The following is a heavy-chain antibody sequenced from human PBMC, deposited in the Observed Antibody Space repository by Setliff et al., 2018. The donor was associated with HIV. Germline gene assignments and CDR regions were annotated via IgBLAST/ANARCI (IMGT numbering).Heavy chain of an antibody. Sequence: SETLSLTCTVSGGSISSYYWSWIRRPPGKGLEWIGYIYYSGSTNYNTSLKSRVTISVDTSKNQFSLRLSSVIAADTAVYYCARIFGDHVYYYGMDVWGQGTTVTVSS. J-gene: IGHJ6*02. CDR2: IYYSGST. CDR1: GGSISSYY. CDR3: ARIFGDHVYYYGMDV. V-gene: IGHV4-59*01. D-gene: IGHD3-3*01.